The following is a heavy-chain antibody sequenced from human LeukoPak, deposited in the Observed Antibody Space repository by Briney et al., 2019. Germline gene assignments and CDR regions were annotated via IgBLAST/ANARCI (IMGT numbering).Heavy chain of an antibody. CDR2: IRYDGSNK. D-gene: IGHD5-12*01. CDR3: ARGPAGYGGYYYGMDV. Sequence: PGGSLRLSCAASGFTFSSYGMHWVRQAPGKGLEWVAFIRYDGSNKYYADSVKGRFTISRDNSKNTLYLQMNSLRAEDTAVYYCARGPAGYGGYYYGMDVWGQGTTVTVSS. CDR1: GFTFSSYG. J-gene: IGHJ6*02. V-gene: IGHV3-30*02.